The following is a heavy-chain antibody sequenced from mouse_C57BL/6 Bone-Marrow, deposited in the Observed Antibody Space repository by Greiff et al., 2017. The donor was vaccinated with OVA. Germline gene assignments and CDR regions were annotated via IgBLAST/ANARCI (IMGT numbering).Heavy chain of an antibody. Sequence: DVQLQESGPGLVKPSQSLSLTCSVTGYSITSGYYWNWIRQFPGNKLEWMGYISYDGSKNYNPSLKNRISITRDTSKNQFFLKLKSVTTEDTATYYCARDWLYYYAMDYWGQGTSVTVSS. D-gene: IGHD1-2*01. CDR2: ISYDGSK. V-gene: IGHV3-6*01. CDR1: GYSITSGYY. CDR3: ARDWLYYYAMDY. J-gene: IGHJ4*01.